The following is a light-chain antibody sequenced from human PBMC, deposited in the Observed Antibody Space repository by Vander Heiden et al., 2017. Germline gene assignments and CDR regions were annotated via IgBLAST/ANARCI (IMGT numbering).Light chain of an antibody. CDR3: AAGDGSLNGVV. V-gene: IGLV1-44*01. J-gene: IGLJ2*01. CDR2: STN. CDR1: SCDIGSNT. Sequence: QSVLTQPPSASGTAGQRVTSSRSGRSCDIGSNTVNWYDQPTSRATNLLTYSTNQPPSGVPDRFSGSKPGTAATLAISGLQSEDEADYYCAAGDGSLNGVVFGGGTKLTVL.